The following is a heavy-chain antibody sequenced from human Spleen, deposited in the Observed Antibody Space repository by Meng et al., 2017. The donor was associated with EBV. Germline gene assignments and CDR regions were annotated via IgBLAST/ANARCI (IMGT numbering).Heavy chain of an antibody. Sequence: LVQSTLVMNTVCASLMGSSNAYGSTTTSYARECVRQDTGDGLDVMAWITTNTGNPTYAQGFTGRFVFSLDTSVSTAYLQISSLKAEDTAVYYCARQEGYCSSTSCLHFDYWGQGTLVTVSS. CDR3: ARQEGYCSSTSCLHFDY. J-gene: IGHJ4*02. D-gene: IGHD2-2*01. CDR2: ITTNTGNP. V-gene: IGHV7-4-1*02. CDR1: GSTTTSYA.